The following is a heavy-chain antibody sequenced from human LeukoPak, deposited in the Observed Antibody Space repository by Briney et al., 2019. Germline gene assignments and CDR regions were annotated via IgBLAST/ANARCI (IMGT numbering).Heavy chain of an antibody. CDR2: INPNSGGT. Sequence: ASVKVSCKASGYTFTVYYMHWVRQAPGQGLEWMGWINPNSGGTNYAQKFQGRVTMTRDTSISTAYMELSRLKSDDTAVYYCARGYCSGGSCPARIDPWGQGTLVTVSS. CDR1: GYTFTVYY. V-gene: IGHV1-2*02. CDR3: ARGYCSGGSCPARIDP. D-gene: IGHD2-15*01. J-gene: IGHJ5*02.